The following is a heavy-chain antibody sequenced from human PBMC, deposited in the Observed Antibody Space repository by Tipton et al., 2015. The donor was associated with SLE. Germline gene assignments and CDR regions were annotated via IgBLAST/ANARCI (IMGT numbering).Heavy chain of an antibody. CDR2: IYYSGST. D-gene: IGHD4-11*01. CDR3: ARDGGGMTTAYNYYMDV. V-gene: IGHV4-59*01. Sequence: TLSLTCTVSGGSISSYYWSWIRQPPGKGLEWIGYIYYSGSTNYNPSLKSRVTISVDTSKNQFSLKLSSVTAADTAVYYCARDGGGMTTAYNYYMDVWGKGTTVTVSS. CDR1: GGSISSYY. J-gene: IGHJ6*03.